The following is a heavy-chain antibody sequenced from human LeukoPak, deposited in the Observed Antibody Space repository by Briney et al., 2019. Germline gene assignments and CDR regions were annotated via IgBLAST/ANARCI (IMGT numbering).Heavy chain of an antibody. V-gene: IGHV1-2*06. CDR3: AREIEGSSMSDY. CDR1: GYTFTGYY. CDR2: INPNSGGT. J-gene: IGHJ4*02. D-gene: IGHD1-26*01. Sequence: GASVKVSCKACGYTFTGYYMHWVRQAPGQGLEWMGRINPNSGGTNYAQKFQGRVTMTRDTSISTAYMELSRLRSDDTAVYYCAREIEGSSMSDYWGQGTLVTVSS.